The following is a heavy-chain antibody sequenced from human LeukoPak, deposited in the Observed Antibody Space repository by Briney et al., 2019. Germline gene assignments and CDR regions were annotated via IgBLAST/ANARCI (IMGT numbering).Heavy chain of an antibody. Sequence: ASVKVSCKASGYTFTSYGISWVRQAPGQRLEWMGWISAYNGNTNYAQKLQGRVTMTTDTSTSTAYMELRSLRSDDTAVYYCARDQVVLAAALLNFDYWGQGTLVTVSS. CDR3: ARDQVVLAAALLNFDY. V-gene: IGHV1-18*01. CDR1: GYTFTSYG. D-gene: IGHD6-13*01. J-gene: IGHJ4*02. CDR2: ISAYNGNT.